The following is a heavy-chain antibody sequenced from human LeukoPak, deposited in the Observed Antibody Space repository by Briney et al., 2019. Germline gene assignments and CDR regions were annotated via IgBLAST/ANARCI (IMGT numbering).Heavy chain of an antibody. J-gene: IGHJ3*02. Sequence: SETLSLTCTVSGDSISSYYWSWIRLPPGKGLDWIAYIYYSGSTYYNPSLRSRVTISVDTSKNQFSLKLSSVTAADTAVYYCARRSSPGAFDIWGQGTMVTVSS. CDR2: IYYSGST. CDR1: GDSISSYY. D-gene: IGHD2-2*01. V-gene: IGHV4-59*12. CDR3: ARRSSPGAFDI.